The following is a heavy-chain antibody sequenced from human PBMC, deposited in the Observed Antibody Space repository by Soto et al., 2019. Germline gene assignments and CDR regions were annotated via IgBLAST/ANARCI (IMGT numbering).Heavy chain of an antibody. V-gene: IGHV3-11*06. CDR3: ARSLAGRPPDFFDF. Sequence: GGSLRLSCAASGFTFSDHYMSWLRQAPGKGLEWLSYISRTSTMTNYADSVKGRFTISRDNANNSLYLQMNSLRAEDTALYFCARSLAGRPPDFFDFWAQGTLVTVSS. J-gene: IGHJ4*01. CDR2: ISRTSTMT. CDR1: GFTFSDHY.